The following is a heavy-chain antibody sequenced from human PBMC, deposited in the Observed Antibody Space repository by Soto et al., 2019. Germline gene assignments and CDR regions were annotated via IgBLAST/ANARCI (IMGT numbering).Heavy chain of an antibody. CDR3: ARDKITGLFDY. CDR1: GYTFTSYY. CDR2: INPSGGST. J-gene: IGHJ4*02. D-gene: IGHD2-8*02. V-gene: IGHV1-46*01. Sequence: GASVKVSCKASGYTFTSYYMHWVRQAPGQGLEWMGIINPSGGSTSYAQKFQGRVTMTRDTSKNQFSLKLTSVTAADTAVYYCARDKITGLFDYWGQGTLVTVSS.